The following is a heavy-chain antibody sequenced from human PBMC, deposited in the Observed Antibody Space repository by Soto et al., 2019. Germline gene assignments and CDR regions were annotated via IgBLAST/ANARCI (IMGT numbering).Heavy chain of an antibody. V-gene: IGHV1-2*02. J-gene: IGHJ3*02. CDR1: GXTFTGYY. CDR3: AIIPLRGAFDI. Sequence: ASVKVSCKASGXTFTGYYMHWVRQAPGQGLEWMGWINPNSGGTNYAQKFQGGVTMTRDTSISTAYMELSRLSSDDTAVYYCAIIPLRGAFDIWGQGTMVTVSS. D-gene: IGHD4-17*01. CDR2: INPNSGGT.